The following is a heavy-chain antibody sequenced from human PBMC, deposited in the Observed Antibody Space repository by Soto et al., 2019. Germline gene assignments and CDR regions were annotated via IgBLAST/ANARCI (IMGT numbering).Heavy chain of an antibody. CDR3: AGRNDYDFWSGYYHGMDV. D-gene: IGHD3-3*01. J-gene: IGHJ6*02. Sequence: SETLSLTCAVSGVSISSSNWWSWFRQPPGKGLEWIGEIYHSGGTNYNPSLKSRVTISVDTSKNQFSLKLSSVTAADTAVYYYAGRNDYDFWSGYYHGMDVWGQGTTVTVSS. CDR1: GVSISSSNW. V-gene: IGHV4-4*02. CDR2: IYHSGGT.